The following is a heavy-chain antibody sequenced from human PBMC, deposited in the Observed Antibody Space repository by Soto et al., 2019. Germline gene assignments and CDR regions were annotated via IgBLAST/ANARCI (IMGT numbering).Heavy chain of an antibody. V-gene: IGHV3-33*01. J-gene: IGHJ2*01. CDR2: IWYDGSNK. CDR3: ARDSGGYDTWYFDL. CDR1: GFTFSSYG. D-gene: IGHD5-12*01. Sequence: QVQLVESGGGVVQPGRSLRLSCAASGFTFSSYGMHWVRQAPGKGLEWVAVIWYDGSNKYYADSVKGRFTISRDNSTNTLYLQMNSLRAEDTAVYYCARDSGGYDTWYFDLWGRGTLVTVSS.